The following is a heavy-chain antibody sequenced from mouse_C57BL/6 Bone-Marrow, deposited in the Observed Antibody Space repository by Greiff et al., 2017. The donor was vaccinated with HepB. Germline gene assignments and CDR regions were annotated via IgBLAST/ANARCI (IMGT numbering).Heavy chain of an antibody. CDR3: ARDYYGSSHWYFDV. Sequence: EVQLQESGGGLVQPGGSLKLSCAASGFTFSDYGMAWVRQAPRKGPEWVAFISNLAYSIYYADTVTGRFTISRENAKNTLYLEMSSLRSEDTAMYYCARDYYGSSHWYFDVWGTGTTVTVSS. CDR1: GFTFSDYG. CDR2: ISNLAYSI. J-gene: IGHJ1*03. V-gene: IGHV5-15*01. D-gene: IGHD1-1*01.